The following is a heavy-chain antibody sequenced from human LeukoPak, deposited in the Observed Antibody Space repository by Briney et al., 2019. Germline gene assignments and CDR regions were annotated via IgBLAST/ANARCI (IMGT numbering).Heavy chain of an antibody. J-gene: IGHJ4*02. CDR2: IYTSGST. CDR3: ARDKGSGAYNIFDS. CDR1: GGSISSGSYS. Sequence: SSETLSLTCTVSGGSISSGSYSWNWIWQPAGKGLEWIGQIYTSGSTNYNPSLKSRVTVSVDTSKNQFSPKLNSVTAADTAVYYCARDKGSGAYNIFDSWGRGTLVTVSS. V-gene: IGHV4-61*09. D-gene: IGHD3-10*01.